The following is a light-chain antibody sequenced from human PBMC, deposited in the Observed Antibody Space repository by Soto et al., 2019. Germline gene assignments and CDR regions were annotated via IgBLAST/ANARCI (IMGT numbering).Light chain of an antibody. Sequence: QSALTQPASVSGSPGQSITISCTGTSSDVGGYNYVSWYQQHPGKAPKLMIYEVSNRPSGVSNRFSGSKSGNTASLTISGLQAEDEADYYCCSYAGGYVFEVIFGGGTQLTVL. CDR3: CSYAGGYVFEVI. J-gene: IGLJ2*01. CDR2: EVS. CDR1: SSDVGGYNY. V-gene: IGLV2-14*01.